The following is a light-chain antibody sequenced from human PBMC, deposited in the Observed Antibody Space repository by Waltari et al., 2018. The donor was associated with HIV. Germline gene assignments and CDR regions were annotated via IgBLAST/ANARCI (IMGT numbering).Light chain of an antibody. CDR3: QQYDNVPVT. CDR1: QDISSY. CDR2: DAS. V-gene: IGKV1-33*01. Sequence: DIQMTQSPSSLSASVGDRVTITCKASQDISSYLNWYQQKPGKAPKLLIYDASDLETGVPSRFSGSGSGTDFNFTISSLQPADIATYYCQQYDNVPVTFGPGTKVEIK. J-gene: IGKJ3*01.